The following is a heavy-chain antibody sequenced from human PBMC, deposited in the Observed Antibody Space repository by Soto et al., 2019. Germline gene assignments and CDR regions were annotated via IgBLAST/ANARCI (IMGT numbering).Heavy chain of an antibody. D-gene: IGHD3-9*01. V-gene: IGHV3-48*01. J-gene: IGHJ4*02. CDR1: GFTFSSYS. CDR3: ARDLRXXDPWDY. CDR2: ISSSSSTI. Sequence: EVQLVESGGGLVQPGGSLRLSCAASGFTFSSYSMNWVRQAPGKGLEWVSYISSSSSTIYYADSVKGRFTISRDNAKXXXXXXXXXXXXXXXXXXXXARDLRXXDPWDYWGQGTLVTVSS.